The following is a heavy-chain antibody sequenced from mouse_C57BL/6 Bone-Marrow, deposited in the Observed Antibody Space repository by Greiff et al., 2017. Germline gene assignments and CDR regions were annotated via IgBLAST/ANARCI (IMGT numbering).Heavy chain of an antibody. D-gene: IGHD1-1*01. CDR3: ASLEFDGSSGDWYFDV. J-gene: IGHJ1*03. Sequence: VQLQESGPELVKPGASVKLSCKASGYTFTSYDINWVKQRPGPGLEWIGWIYPRDGSTKYNEKFKGKATLTVDTSSSTAYMALHSLTSEDSAVYFCASLEFDGSSGDWYFDVWGTGTTVTVSS. CDR1: GYTFTSYD. CDR2: IYPRDGST. V-gene: IGHV1-85*01.